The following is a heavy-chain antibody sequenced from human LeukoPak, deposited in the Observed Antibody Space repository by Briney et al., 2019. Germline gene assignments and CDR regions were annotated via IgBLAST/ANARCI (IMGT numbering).Heavy chain of an antibody. CDR1: GGSFSGYY. Sequence: SETLSLTCTVYGGSFSGYYWSWIRQPPGKGLEWIGEINHSGSTNYNPSLKSRVTISVDTSKNQFSLKLSSVTAADAAVYYCARVLGYSSSWYSRSYYYGMDVWGQGTTVTVSS. J-gene: IGHJ6*02. D-gene: IGHD6-13*01. CDR3: ARVLGYSSSWYSRSYYYGMDV. V-gene: IGHV4-34*01. CDR2: INHSGST.